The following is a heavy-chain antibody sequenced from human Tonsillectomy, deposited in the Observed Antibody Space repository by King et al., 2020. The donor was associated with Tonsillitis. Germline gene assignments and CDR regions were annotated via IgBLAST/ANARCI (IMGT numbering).Heavy chain of an antibody. CDR2: ISWNSGSI. J-gene: IGHJ4*02. CDR1: GFRFDDYA. Sequence: VQLVESGGGLVHPGRSLRLSCAASGFRFDDYAMHWVRQAPGKGLEWVACISWNSGSIGYADSVKGRFTISRDNAKNSLFLQMNSLRAEDTALYYCARDVGARVAAGFWGQGTLVTVSS. V-gene: IGHV3-9*01. CDR3: ARDVGARVAAGF. D-gene: IGHD6-13*01.